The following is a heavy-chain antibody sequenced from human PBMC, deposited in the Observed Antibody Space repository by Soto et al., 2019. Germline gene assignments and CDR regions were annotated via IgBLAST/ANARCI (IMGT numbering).Heavy chain of an antibody. CDR1: GFTFSSYA. Sequence: GGSLRLSCAASGFTFSSYAMSWVRQAPGKWLEWVSAISGSGGSTYYADSVKGRFTISRDNSKNTLYLQMNSLRAEDTAVYYCAKDRSYSSGWYRPYYYYGMDVWGQGXTVTV. CDR3: AKDRSYSSGWYRPYYYYGMDV. D-gene: IGHD6-19*01. CDR2: ISGSGGST. V-gene: IGHV3-23*01. J-gene: IGHJ6*02.